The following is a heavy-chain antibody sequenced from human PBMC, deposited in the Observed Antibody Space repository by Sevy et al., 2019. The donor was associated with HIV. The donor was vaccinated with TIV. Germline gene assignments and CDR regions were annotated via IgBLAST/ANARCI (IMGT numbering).Heavy chain of an antibody. CDR2: IKQDGSEK. Sequence: GGSLRLSCAASGFTFSSYWMSWVRQAPGKGLEWVANIKQDGSEKYYVDSVKGRFTISRDNAKNSLYLQMNSLRAEDTAVYYCARGPEIPYYDILTGYYRGGELGDYWGQGTLVTVSS. J-gene: IGHJ4*02. D-gene: IGHD3-9*01. CDR3: ARGPEIPYYDILTGYYRGGELGDY. V-gene: IGHV3-7*01. CDR1: GFTFSSYW.